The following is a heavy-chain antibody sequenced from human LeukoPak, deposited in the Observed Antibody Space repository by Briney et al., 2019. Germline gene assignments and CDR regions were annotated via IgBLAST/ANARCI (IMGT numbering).Heavy chain of an antibody. Sequence: GGSLRLSCAASGFAFSSYAMHWVRQAPGKGLEWVAVISYDGSNKYYADSVKGRFTISRDNSKNTLYLQMNSLRAEDTAVYYCARHLKWLAPFDYWGQGTLVTVSS. CDR1: GFAFSSYA. CDR2: ISYDGSNK. CDR3: ARHLKWLAPFDY. V-gene: IGHV3-30-3*01. J-gene: IGHJ4*02. D-gene: IGHD5-12*01.